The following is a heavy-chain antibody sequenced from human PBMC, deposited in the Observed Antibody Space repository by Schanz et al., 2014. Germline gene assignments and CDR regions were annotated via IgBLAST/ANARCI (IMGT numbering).Heavy chain of an antibody. D-gene: IGHD2-2*01. CDR3: AKDSTHIDIVLVPTAIDY. V-gene: IGHV3-30*18. Sequence: QVQLVESGGGVVQPGRSLRLSCAASGFTFSSYGMHWVRQAPGKGLEWVAAMSDDGSIKYYGDSVKGRFTISRDNSKNTLYLHMNTLRSEDTAVYYCAKDSTHIDIVLVPTAIDYWGQGTLVNVSS. CDR2: MSDDGSIK. J-gene: IGHJ4*02. CDR1: GFTFSSYG.